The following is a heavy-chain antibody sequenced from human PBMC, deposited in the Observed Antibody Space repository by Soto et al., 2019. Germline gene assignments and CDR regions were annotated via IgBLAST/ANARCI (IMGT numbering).Heavy chain of an antibody. CDR1: GFRFSRYA. D-gene: IGHD4-17*01. Sequence: QVQLVESGGGVVQPGRSLRLSCVVSGFRFSRYAMHWVRQAPGKGLEWVADISDDGSNKDYADSVKGRLTISRDNAKNTVYLQMNSLRAEDTAVFYCAGDPPYGDSPFGIDVWGQGTTVTVSS. J-gene: IGHJ6*02. V-gene: IGHV3-30-3*01. CDR3: AGDPPYGDSPFGIDV. CDR2: ISDDGSNK.